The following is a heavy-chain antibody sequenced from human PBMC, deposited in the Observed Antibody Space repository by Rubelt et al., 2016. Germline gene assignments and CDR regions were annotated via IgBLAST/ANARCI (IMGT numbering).Heavy chain of an antibody. CDR2: IGVSGSST. Sequence: EVQVVESGGGLVKPGESLKLSCAASGFTFSGYGMNWVRQATGKGLEWVSTIGVSGSSTYYADSVRGRFTISGEKARNSLYLQRNSLRVEDTALDYCAGGGYPRTWGQGTLVTVSS. J-gene: IGHJ5*02. CDR3: AGGGYPRT. D-gene: IGHD5-18*01. V-gene: IGHV3-21*01. CDR1: GFTFSGYG.